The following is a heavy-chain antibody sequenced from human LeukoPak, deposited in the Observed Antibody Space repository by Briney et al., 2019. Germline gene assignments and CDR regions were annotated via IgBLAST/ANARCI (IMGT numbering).Heavy chain of an antibody. V-gene: IGHV3-30-3*01. Sequence: GGSLRLSRAASGFTFSSYAMHWVRQAPGKGLEWVAVISYDGSNKYYADSVKGRFTISRDNSKNTLYLQMNSLRAEDTAVYYCAKDLLHNEVAARPGGFDYWGQGTLVTVSS. J-gene: IGHJ4*02. CDR2: ISYDGSNK. CDR1: GFTFSSYA. CDR3: AKDLLHNEVAARPGGFDY. D-gene: IGHD6-6*01.